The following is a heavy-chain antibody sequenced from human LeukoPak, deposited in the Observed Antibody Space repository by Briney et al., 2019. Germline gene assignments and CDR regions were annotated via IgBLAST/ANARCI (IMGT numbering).Heavy chain of an antibody. J-gene: IGHJ6*02. CDR3: AKGPYCSSTSCYAYYGMDV. D-gene: IGHD2-2*01. Sequence: GRSLRLSCAASGFTFSSYGMHWVRQAPGKGLEWVAVISYDGSNKYYADSVKGRFTISRDNSKNTLYLQMNSLRAEDTAVYYCAKGPYCSSTSCYAYYGMDVWGQGTTVTVSS. V-gene: IGHV3-30*18. CDR2: ISYDGSNK. CDR1: GFTFSSYG.